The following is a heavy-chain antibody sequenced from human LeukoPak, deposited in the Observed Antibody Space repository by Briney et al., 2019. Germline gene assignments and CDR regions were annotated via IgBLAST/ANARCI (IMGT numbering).Heavy chain of an antibody. Sequence: PGGSLRLSCAASGFTFSSYSMNWVRQAPGKGLEWIGSIYHSGSTYYNPSLKSRVTISVDTSKNQFSLKLSSVTAADTAVYYCARNYYYYYGMDVWGQGTTVTVSS. CDR1: GFTFSSYS. J-gene: IGHJ6*02. CDR2: IYHSGST. CDR3: ARNYYYYYGMDV. V-gene: IGHV4-38-2*01.